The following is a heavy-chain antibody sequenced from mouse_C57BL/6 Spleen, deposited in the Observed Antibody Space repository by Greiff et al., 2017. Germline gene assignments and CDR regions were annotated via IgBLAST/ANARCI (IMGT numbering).Heavy chain of an antibody. D-gene: IGHD3-2*02. CDR2: IYPGDGDT. J-gene: IGHJ1*03. CDR1: GYAFSSSW. Sequence: QVQLKQSGPELVKPGASVKISCKASGYAFSSSWMNWVKQRPGKGLEWIGRIYPGDGDTNYNGKFKGKATLTADKSSSTAYMQLSSLTSEDSAVYDCALTDQATRLNWDVDVWGTGTTVTVSS. CDR3: ALTDQATRLNWDVDV. V-gene: IGHV1-82*01.